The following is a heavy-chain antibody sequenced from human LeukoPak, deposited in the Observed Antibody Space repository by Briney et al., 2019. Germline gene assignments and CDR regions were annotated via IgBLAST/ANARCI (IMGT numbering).Heavy chain of an antibody. Sequence: GGSLRLSCVASGFTFTSYWMSWVRQGPGKGLEWVANIKQDGSTKYYVDSLKGRFTISRDNAKNSVFLQMSGLRVEDTAIYYCARIGYRSSSWDYWGQGTLVTVPS. J-gene: IGHJ4*02. CDR1: GFTFTSYW. D-gene: IGHD6-6*01. CDR2: IKQDGSTK. CDR3: ARIGYRSSSWDY. V-gene: IGHV3-7*01.